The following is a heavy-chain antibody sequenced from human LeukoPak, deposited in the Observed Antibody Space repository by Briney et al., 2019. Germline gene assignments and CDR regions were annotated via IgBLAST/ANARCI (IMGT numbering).Heavy chain of an antibody. CDR2: IYSGGST. Sequence: GGSLRLSCAASGFTVSSNYMSWVRQAPGKGLEWVSVIYSGGSTYYADSVKGRFTISRDNSKNTLYLQMNSLRAEDTAVYYCARERRDYYDSSGDLQHWGQGTLVTVSS. CDR3: ARERRDYYDSSGDLQH. CDR1: GFTVSSNY. J-gene: IGHJ1*01. V-gene: IGHV3-66*01. D-gene: IGHD3-22*01.